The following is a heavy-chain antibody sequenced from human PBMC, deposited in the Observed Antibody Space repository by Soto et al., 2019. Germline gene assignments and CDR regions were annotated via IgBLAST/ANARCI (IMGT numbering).Heavy chain of an antibody. CDR1: GGSFSGYY. Sequence: SETLSLTCAVYGGSFSGYYWSWIRQPPGKGLEWIGEINHSGSTNYNPSLKSRVTISVDTSKNQFSLKLSSVTAADTAVYYCARGRGGDYVWGSYRYTDYYYGMDVWGQGTTVTVSS. J-gene: IGHJ6*02. V-gene: IGHV4-34*01. D-gene: IGHD3-16*02. CDR3: ARGRGGDYVWGSYRYTDYYYGMDV. CDR2: INHSGST.